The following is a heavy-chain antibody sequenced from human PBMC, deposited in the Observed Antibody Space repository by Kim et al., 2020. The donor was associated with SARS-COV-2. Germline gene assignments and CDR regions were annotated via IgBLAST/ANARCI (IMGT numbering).Heavy chain of an antibody. J-gene: IGHJ3*02. V-gene: IGHV4-59*08. CDR1: GGSISSYY. CDR2: IYYSGST. D-gene: IGHD3-3*01. Sequence: SETLSLTCTVSGGSISSYYWSWIRQPPGKGLEWIGYIYYSGSTNYNPSLKSRVTISVDTSKNQFSLKLSSVTAADTAVYYCARQEPPPAPPYYDFWSGYYANYACDIWGQGTMVTVSS. CDR3: ARQEPPPAPPYYDFWSGYYANYACDI.